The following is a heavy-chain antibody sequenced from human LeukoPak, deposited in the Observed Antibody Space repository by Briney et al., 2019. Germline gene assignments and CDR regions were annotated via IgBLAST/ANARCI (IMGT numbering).Heavy chain of an antibody. Sequence: WETLSLTCAVSGDSISTYCWTWVRQPPGKGLEWIGDIYYSGSTNYNPSLKCRVTVSVDTSKNQLSLNLRSVTPADTALYYCVARHFSSAKYYFDYWGQGTLVTVSS. CDR2: IYYSGST. D-gene: IGHD2-2*01. CDR1: GDSISTYC. J-gene: IGHJ4*02. V-gene: IGHV4-59*01. CDR3: VARHFSSAKYYFDY.